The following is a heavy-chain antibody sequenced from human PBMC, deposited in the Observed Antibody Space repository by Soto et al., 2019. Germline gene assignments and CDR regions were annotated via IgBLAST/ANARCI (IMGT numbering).Heavy chain of an antibody. D-gene: IGHD3-3*01. CDR3: ARFQKERFLEWYNYGYFDY. Sequence: PSETLSLTCTVSGGSISSGDYHWSWIRQPPGKGLEWIGYIYYSGSTYYNPSLKSRVTISVDTSKNQFSLKLSSVTAADTAVYYCARFQKERFLEWYNYGYFDYWGQGTLVTVSS. CDR1: GGSISSGDYH. V-gene: IGHV4-30-4*01. CDR2: IYYSGST. J-gene: IGHJ4*02.